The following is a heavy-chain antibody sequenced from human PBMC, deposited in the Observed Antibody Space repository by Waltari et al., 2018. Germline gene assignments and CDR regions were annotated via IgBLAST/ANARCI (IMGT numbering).Heavy chain of an antibody. CDR1: GFTFSSYA. D-gene: IGHD3-3*01. CDR3: AKVGRDITIFGVVMYFDY. CDR2: ISGSGGST. J-gene: IGHJ4*02. V-gene: IGHV3-23*01. Sequence: EVQLLESGGGLVQPGGSLRLSCAASGFTFSSYAMSWVRQAPGKGLEWVSAISGSGGSTYYADALKGRLTISRDNSKNTLYLQMNSLRAEDTAVYYCAKVGRDITIFGVVMYFDYWGQGTLVTVSS.